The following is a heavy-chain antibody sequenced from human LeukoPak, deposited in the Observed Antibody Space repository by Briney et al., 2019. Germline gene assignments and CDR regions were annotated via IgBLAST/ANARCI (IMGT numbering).Heavy chain of an antibody. D-gene: IGHD4-11*01. CDR1: GFTFSSSA. CDR2: INSDGSST. CDR3: ARGYSDYSNY. J-gene: IGHJ4*02. Sequence: GGSLRLSCAASGFTFSSSAMSWVRQVPGKGLVWVSRINSDGSSTSYADSVKGRFTISRDNAKNTLYLQMNSLRAEGTAVYYCARGYSDYSNYWGQGTLVTVSS. V-gene: IGHV3-74*01.